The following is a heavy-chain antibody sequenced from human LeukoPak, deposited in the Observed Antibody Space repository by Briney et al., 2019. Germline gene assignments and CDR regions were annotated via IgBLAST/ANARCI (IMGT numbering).Heavy chain of an antibody. CDR3: ARASPPPTAGFDY. J-gene: IGHJ4*02. V-gene: IGHV3-53*01. D-gene: IGHD6-13*01. CDR2: IYSGGDT. Sequence: PGGSLRLSCAASGFTVSSNYMSWVRQAPGKGLEWVSIIYSGGDTYYAGSVKGRFIISRDNSKNTLYLQMNSLRAEDTAMYYCARASPPPTAGFDYWGQGTLVTVSS. CDR1: GFTVSSNY.